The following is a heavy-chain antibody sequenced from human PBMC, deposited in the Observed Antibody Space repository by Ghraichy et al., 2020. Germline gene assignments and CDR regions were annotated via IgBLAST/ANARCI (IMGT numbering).Heavy chain of an antibody. CDR1: GFTFSSYS. J-gene: IGHJ4*02. Sequence: GGSLRLSCAASGFTFSSYSMNWVRQAPGKGLEWVSSISSSSSYIYYADSVKGRFTISRDNAKNSLYLQMNSLRAEDTAVYYCARDGHYSSSWYGTSSAEYYFDYWGQGTLVTVSS. CDR2: ISSSSSYI. V-gene: IGHV3-21*01. CDR3: ARDGHYSSSWYGTSSAEYYFDY. D-gene: IGHD6-13*01.